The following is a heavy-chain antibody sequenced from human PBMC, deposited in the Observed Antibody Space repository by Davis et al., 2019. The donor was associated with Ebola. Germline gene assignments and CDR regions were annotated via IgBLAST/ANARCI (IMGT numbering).Heavy chain of an antibody. J-gene: IGHJ5*02. CDR1: GGSIDSSSYYWDSTRYY. D-gene: IGHD6-13*01. V-gene: IGHV4-39*01. CDR2: IYYSGST. Sequence: MPSETLSLTCTVSGGSIDSSSYYWDSTRYYWAWIRQPPGKGLEWIGSIYYSGSTYYNPSLKSRVTLSVDTSKNQFSLKLTSVTAADTAMYYCATCPLTRYSSSWAFAGRIDPWGQGTLVTVSS. CDR3: ATCPLTRYSSSWAFAGRIDP.